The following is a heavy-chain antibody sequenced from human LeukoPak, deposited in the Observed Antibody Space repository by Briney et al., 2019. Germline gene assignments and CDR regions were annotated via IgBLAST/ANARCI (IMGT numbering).Heavy chain of an antibody. CDR2: IYYSGST. CDR3: ARRATYYYDSSGYYYLPYFDY. D-gene: IGHD3-22*01. V-gene: IGHV4-59*12. J-gene: IGHJ4*02. CDR1: GGSISSYY. Sequence: SETLSLTCTVSGGSISSYYWSWIRQPPGKGLEWIGYIYYSGSTNYNPSLKSRVTISVDTSKNQFSLKLSSVTAADTAVYYCARRATYYYDSSGYYYLPYFDYWGQGTLVTVSS.